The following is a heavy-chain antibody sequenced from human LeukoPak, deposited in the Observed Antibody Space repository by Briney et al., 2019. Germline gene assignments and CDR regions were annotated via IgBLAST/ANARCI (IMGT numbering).Heavy chain of an antibody. CDR1: GGSFSGYY. CDR2: INHSGST. Sequence: SETLSLTCAVYGGSFSGYYWSWIRQPPGKGLEWIGEINHSGSTNYNPSLKSRVTISVDTSKNQFSLKLSSVTAADTAVYYCARGLYYDFWSGYQNWFDPWGQGTPVTVSS. CDR3: ARGLYYDFWSGYQNWFDP. J-gene: IGHJ5*02. V-gene: IGHV4-34*01. D-gene: IGHD3-3*01.